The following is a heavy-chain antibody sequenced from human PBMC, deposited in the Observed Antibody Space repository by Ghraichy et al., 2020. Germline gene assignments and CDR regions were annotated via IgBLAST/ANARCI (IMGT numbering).Heavy chain of an antibody. CDR2: ISSSSSYI. Sequence: GGSLRLSCAASGFTFSSYSMNWFRQAPGKGLEWVSSISSSSSYIYYADSVKGRFTISRDNAKNSLYLQMNSLRAEDTAVYYCARDRDGGWYPGGYFDLWGRGTLVTVSS. D-gene: IGHD6-19*01. V-gene: IGHV3-21*01. J-gene: IGHJ2*01. CDR1: GFTFSSYS. CDR3: ARDRDGGWYPGGYFDL.